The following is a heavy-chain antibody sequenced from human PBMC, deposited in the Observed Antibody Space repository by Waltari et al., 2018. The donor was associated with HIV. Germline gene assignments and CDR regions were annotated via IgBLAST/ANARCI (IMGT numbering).Heavy chain of an antibody. J-gene: IGHJ4*02. V-gene: IGHV3-48*01. CDR3: ARETYYYDSGGPYFDY. CDR2: ISSSSTI. D-gene: IGHD3-22*01. CDR1: GFTFTSYG. Sequence: EVQLVESGGGLVQPGGSLRLSCAASGFTFTSYGMNWVRQAPGKGLGWVSFISSSSTIYYADSVKGRFTISRDNAKNSLYLQMNSLRAEDTAVYYCARETYYYDSGGPYFDYWGQGTLVTVSS.